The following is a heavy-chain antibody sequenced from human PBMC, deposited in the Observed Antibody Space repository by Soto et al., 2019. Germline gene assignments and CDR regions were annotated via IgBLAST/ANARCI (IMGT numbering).Heavy chain of an antibody. Sequence: ASVKVSCKASGFSFTGYYIHWLRQAPGQGLEWMGWINAHSGGTEYAQKFQGRVTLTRDTSIATAYLELSGLTSDDTAIYYCARVVDVRPATYSGMDVWGPGTRVTVSS. CDR2: INAHSGGT. CDR1: GFSFTGYY. V-gene: IGHV1-2*02. D-gene: IGHD2-21*01. CDR3: ARVVDVRPATYSGMDV. J-gene: IGHJ6*02.